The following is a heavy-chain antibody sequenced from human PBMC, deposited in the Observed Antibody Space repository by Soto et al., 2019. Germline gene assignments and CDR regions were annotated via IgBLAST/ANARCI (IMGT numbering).Heavy chain of an antibody. Sequence: SVKVSCKASGGTFSSYAISWVRQAHGQGLEWMGGIIPILGTANYAQKFQGRVTITADESTSTAYMELSSLRSEDTAVYYCARGLTGVFDAFDIWGQGPMVTVSS. D-gene: IGHD7-27*01. CDR1: GGTFSSYA. CDR2: IIPILGTA. V-gene: IGHV1-69*13. J-gene: IGHJ3*02. CDR3: ARGLTGVFDAFDI.